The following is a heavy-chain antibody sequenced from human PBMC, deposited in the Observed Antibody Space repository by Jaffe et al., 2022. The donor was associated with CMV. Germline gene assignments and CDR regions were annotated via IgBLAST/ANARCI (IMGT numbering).Heavy chain of an antibody. J-gene: IGHJ6*03. CDR1: GFTFSSYE. Sequence: EVQLVESGGGLVQPGGSLRLSCAASGFTFSSYEMNWVRQAPGKGLEWVSYISSSGSTIYYADSVKGRFTISRDNAKNSLYLQMNSLRAEDTAVYYCARVLRYFVPIYYYYMDVWGKGTTVTVSS. CDR2: ISSSGSTI. D-gene: IGHD3-9*01. CDR3: ARVLRYFVPIYYYYMDV. V-gene: IGHV3-48*03.